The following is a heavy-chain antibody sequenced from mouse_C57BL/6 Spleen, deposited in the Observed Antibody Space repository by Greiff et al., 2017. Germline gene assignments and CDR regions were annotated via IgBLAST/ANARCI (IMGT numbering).Heavy chain of an antibody. CDR2: LDPSASYT. Sequence: VQLQQPGAELVMPGASVKLSCKASGYTFTSYWMHWVKQRPGQGLEWIGELDPSASYTNYNQKFKGKSTLTVDKSSSPAYMQLSRLTSEEAAVYYCARNHYDYDEALDYWGQGTTLTVSS. J-gene: IGHJ2*01. CDR1: GYTFTSYW. V-gene: IGHV1-69*01. CDR3: ARNHYDYDEALDY. D-gene: IGHD2-4*01.